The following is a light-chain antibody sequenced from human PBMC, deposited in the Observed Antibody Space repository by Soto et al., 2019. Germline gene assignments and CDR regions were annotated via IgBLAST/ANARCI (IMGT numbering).Light chain of an antibody. CDR2: GAS. Sequence: DIVLTQSPGTLSLSPGERATLSCRASQSVSNNYLAWYQQKPGQAPRLLIYGASNRATGIPDRFSGSGSGTDFTLTISCLQSEDFATYYCQQYYSYPRTFGQGTKVDIK. J-gene: IGKJ1*01. CDR1: QSVSNNY. V-gene: IGKV3-20*01. CDR3: QQYYSYPRT.